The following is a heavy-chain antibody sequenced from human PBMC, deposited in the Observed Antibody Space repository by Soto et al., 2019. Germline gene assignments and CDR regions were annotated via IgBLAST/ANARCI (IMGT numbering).Heavy chain of an antibody. Sequence: GASVKVSCKASGGTFSSYTISWVRQAPGQGLEWMGRIIPILGIANYAQKFQGRVTITADKSTSTAYMELSSLRSEDTAVYYCAREEEGSGWYGVWAFDIWGQGTMVTVSS. V-gene: IGHV1-69*04. J-gene: IGHJ3*02. CDR3: AREEEGSGWYGVWAFDI. CDR1: GGTFSSYT. CDR2: IIPILGIA. D-gene: IGHD6-19*01.